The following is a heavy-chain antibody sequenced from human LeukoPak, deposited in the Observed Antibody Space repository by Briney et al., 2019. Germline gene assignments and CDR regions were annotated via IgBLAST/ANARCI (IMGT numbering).Heavy chain of an antibody. CDR2: IIPIFGTA. J-gene: IGHJ5*02. V-gene: IGHV1-69*05. Sequence: ASVKVSCKASGGTFSSYAISWVRQAPGQGLEWMGGIIPIFGTANYAQKFQGRVTITTDESTSTAYMELSSLRSEDTAVYYCANRVRIGNWFDPWGQGTLVTVSS. CDR1: GGTFSSYA. CDR3: ANRVRIGNWFDP.